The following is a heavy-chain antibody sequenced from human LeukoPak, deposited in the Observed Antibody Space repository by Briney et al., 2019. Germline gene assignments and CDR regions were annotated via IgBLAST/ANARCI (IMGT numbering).Heavy chain of an antibody. CDR1: GDSFSSHY. J-gene: IGHJ3*02. Sequence: SETLSLTCAVSGDSFSSHYWTWTRRSPGTGLEWIGYISHIGRTNYNPSLKSRVTISIDTSKNQFSLKLRSVTAADTAVYYCARDLVTVTKGFDIWGQGTMVSVSS. D-gene: IGHD4-17*01. CDR3: ARDLVTVTKGFDI. V-gene: IGHV4-59*11. CDR2: ISHIGRT.